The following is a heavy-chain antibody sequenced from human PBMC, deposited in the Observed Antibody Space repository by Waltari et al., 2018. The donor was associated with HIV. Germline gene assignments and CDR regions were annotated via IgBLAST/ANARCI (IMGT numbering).Heavy chain of an antibody. J-gene: IGHJ6*02. D-gene: IGHD4-4*01. CDR1: GYTFPSYY. Sequence: QVQLVQSGAEVKKPGASVKVSCKASGYTFPSYYMHWVRQAPGQGLEWMGIINPSGGSTSYAQKFQGRVTMTRDTSTSTVYMELSSLRSEDTAVYYCVYSNSLDYYYGMDVWGQGTTVTVSS. CDR2: INPSGGST. CDR3: VYSNSLDYYYGMDV. V-gene: IGHV1-46*01.